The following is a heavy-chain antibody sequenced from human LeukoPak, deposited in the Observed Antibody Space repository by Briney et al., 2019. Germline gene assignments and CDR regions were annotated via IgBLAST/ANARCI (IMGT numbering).Heavy chain of an antibody. CDR3: ARDDVWIDGVGFDY. D-gene: IGHD2-2*03. Sequence: GGSLRLSCAASGVTVSSNYMSWVRQAPGKGLEWVSVIFSDGSTYYANSVKGRFTISRDNSKSTPYLQMNSLRAEDRGVYYCARDDVWIDGVGFDYWGQGTLVTVSS. V-gene: IGHV3-53*01. J-gene: IGHJ4*02. CDR1: GVTVSSNY. CDR2: IFSDGST.